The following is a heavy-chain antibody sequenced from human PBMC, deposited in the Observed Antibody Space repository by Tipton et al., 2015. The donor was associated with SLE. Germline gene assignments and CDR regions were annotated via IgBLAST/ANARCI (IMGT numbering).Heavy chain of an antibody. V-gene: IGHV3-21*01. Sequence: SLRLSCAASGFTFSSYAMNWVRQAPGKGLEWVSSISSSSSYIYYADSVKGRFTISRDNAKNSLYLQMNSLRAEDTAVYYCARVVGIAVHYFDYWGQGTLVTVSS. CDR3: ARVVGIAVHYFDY. CDR1: GFTFSSYA. J-gene: IGHJ4*02. CDR2: ISSSSSYI. D-gene: IGHD6-19*01.